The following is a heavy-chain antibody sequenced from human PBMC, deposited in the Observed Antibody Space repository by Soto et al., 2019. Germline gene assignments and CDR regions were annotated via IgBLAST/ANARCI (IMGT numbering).Heavy chain of an antibody. CDR3: AGERPYNWNQMGPLDY. CDR1: GYTFTSYA. J-gene: IGHJ4*02. CDR2: ISAYNGNT. Sequence: GASVKVSCKASGYTFTSYAMHWVRQAPGQRLEWMGCISAYNGNTNYAQKLQGRVTMTTDTSTSTAYMELRSLRSDDTAVYYCAGERPYNWNQMGPLDYWGQGTLVTVSS. D-gene: IGHD1-20*01. V-gene: IGHV1-18*01.